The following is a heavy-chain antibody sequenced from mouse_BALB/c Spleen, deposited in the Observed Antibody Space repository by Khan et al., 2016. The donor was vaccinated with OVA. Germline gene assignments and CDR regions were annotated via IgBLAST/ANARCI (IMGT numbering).Heavy chain of an antibody. J-gene: IGHJ2*01. CDR3: ARGDWAY. Sequence: EVELVESGGGLVQPGGSRKLSCAASGFTFSSFGMHWVRQAPEQGLEWVAYINTGSSTIYYADPVKGRFTISRDHPTNTPFLQMTSLRSEDTAMYYCARGDWAYWGQGTTLTVSS. V-gene: IGHV5-17*02. CDR1: GFTFSSFG. D-gene: IGHD4-1*01. CDR2: INTGSSTI.